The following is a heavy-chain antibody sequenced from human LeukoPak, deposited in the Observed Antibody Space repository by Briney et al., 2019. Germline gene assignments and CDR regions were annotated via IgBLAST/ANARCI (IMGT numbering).Heavy chain of an antibody. J-gene: IGHJ4*02. CDR3: ARVATTFGGYYYDH. V-gene: IGHV4-39*07. CDR1: GGSISDRSFY. Sequence: SETLSLTCTVSGGSISDRSFYWGWIRQPPGQGLEWLGHIFHSGSTSYNTSFRSRVTILVATSKKQFFLEVNSVTAADTAVYYCARVATTFGGYYYDHWGLGILVTVSS. CDR2: IFHSGST. D-gene: IGHD3-3*01.